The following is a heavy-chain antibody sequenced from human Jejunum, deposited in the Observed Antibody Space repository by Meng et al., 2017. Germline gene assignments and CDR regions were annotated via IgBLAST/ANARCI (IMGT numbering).Heavy chain of an antibody. CDR2: IHRDDDK. CDR3: AHRRLYFGFDY. Sequence: SGPTPVKPTQTLTPICTFSEFSLSTSEVAVGWARQSPGKTLEWLALIHRDDDKRENLSLKNRIAITKNTSKKQVVLSMTNMDPMDRATYYCAHRRLYFGFDYWGQGTLVTVSS. J-gene: IGHJ4*02. D-gene: IGHD3-9*01. CDR1: EFSLSTSEVA. V-gene: IGHV2-5*02.